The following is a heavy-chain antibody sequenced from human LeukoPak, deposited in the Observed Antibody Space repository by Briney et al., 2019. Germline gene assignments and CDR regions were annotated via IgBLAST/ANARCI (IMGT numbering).Heavy chain of an antibody. CDR1: GGTFSSYA. CDR3: AKTSYPDIVVVPAAIRHSYYYYGMDV. D-gene: IGHD2-2*02. Sequence: SVKVSCKASGGTFSSYAISWVRQAPGQGLEWMGGIILIFGTANYAQKFQGRVTITADESTSTAYMELSSLRSEDTAVYYCAKTSYPDIVVVPAAIRHSYYYYGMDVWGQGTTVTVSS. CDR2: IILIFGTA. V-gene: IGHV1-69*13. J-gene: IGHJ6*02.